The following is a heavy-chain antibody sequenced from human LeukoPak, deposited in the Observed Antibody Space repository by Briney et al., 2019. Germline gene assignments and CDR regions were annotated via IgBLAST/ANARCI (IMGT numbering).Heavy chain of an antibody. CDR1: GFTFSSYA. V-gene: IGHV3-23*01. Sequence: GGSLRLSCGASGFTFSSYAMSWVRQAPGKGLEWVSSGSSGNTYYADSVKGQFTISRDNSKNTLFLQMNSLRADDTAVYYCAKGIYDSSGGYYYYMDVWGKGTTVTVSS. D-gene: IGHD3-22*01. CDR2: SGSSGNT. CDR3: AKGIYDSSGGYYYYMDV. J-gene: IGHJ6*03.